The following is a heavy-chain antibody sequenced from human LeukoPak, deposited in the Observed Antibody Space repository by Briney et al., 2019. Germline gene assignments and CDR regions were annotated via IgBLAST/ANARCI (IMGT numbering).Heavy chain of an antibody. CDR3: ASGYGYTAMAGSDY. Sequence: PGRSLRLSCAASGFTFSSYWMHWVRQAPGKGLVWVSRINSDGSSTNYADSVKGRFTISRDNAKNTLYLQMNSLRAEDTAVYYCASGYGYTAMAGSDYWGQGTLVTVSS. CDR1: GFTFSSYW. D-gene: IGHD5-18*01. J-gene: IGHJ4*02. CDR2: INSDGSST. V-gene: IGHV3-74*01.